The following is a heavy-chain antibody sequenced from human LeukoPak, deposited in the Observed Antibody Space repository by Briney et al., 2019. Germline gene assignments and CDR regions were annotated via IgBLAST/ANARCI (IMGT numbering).Heavy chain of an antibody. V-gene: IGHV3-7*03. CDR3: AKPETYYYDSSGYYYGY. J-gene: IGHJ4*02. CDR2: INRGGNEV. CDR1: GFTFSDYW. Sequence: GGSLRLSCAPSGFTFSDYWMTWVRQVPGKGLEWVANINRGGNEVHYVDSVKGRFTISRDNSKNTLYLQMNSLRAEDTAVYYCAKPETYYYDSSGYYYGYWGQGTLVTVSS. D-gene: IGHD3-22*01.